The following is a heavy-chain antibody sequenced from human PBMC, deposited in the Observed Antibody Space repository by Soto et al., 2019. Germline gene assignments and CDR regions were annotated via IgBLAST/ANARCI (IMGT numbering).Heavy chain of an antibody. Sequence: ASVKVSCKASGYTFTSYGISWVRQAPGQGLEWMGWISAYNGNTNYAQKLQGRVTMTTDTSTSTAYMELRSLRSDDTAVYYCARHRSGDDTNAFDIWGQGTMVTGSS. CDR2: ISAYNGNT. V-gene: IGHV1-18*01. CDR3: ARHRSGDDTNAFDI. J-gene: IGHJ3*02. CDR1: GYTFTSYG. D-gene: IGHD2-21*02.